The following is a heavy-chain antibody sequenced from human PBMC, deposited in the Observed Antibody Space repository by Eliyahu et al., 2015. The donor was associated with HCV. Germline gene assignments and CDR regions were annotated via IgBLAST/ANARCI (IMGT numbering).Heavy chain of an antibody. Sequence: EVQLVESGGGLVKPGGSLRLSCAAXXFTXXDYTMNWVXQAPGKGLEWVSSIHSNSRYIYYADSVKGRFTISKDNAKNSLYLQMNSLRAEDTAVYYCARDLVPAANPADYWGQGTLVTVSS. CDR3: ARDLVPAANPADY. D-gene: IGHD2-2*01. CDR1: XFTXXDYT. CDR2: IHSNSRYI. J-gene: IGHJ4*02. V-gene: IGHV3-21*01.